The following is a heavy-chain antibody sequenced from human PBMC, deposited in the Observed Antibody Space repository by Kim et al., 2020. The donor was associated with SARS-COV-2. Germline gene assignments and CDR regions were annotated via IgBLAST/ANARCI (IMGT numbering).Heavy chain of an antibody. CDR2: INPNSGGT. CDR1: GYTFTGYY. CDR3: ARDNDPWLGGMDV. Sequence: ASVKVSCKASGYTFTGYYMHWVRQAPGQGLEWMGWINPNSGGTHSAQKFQGRITMTRDTSISTAYMELSRLRSDDTAVYYCARDNDPWLGGMDVWGQGTTVTVSS. V-gene: IGHV1-2*02. J-gene: IGHJ6*02. D-gene: IGHD1-1*01.